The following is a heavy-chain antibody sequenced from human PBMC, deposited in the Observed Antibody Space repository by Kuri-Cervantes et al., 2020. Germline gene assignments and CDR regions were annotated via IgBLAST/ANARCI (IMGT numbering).Heavy chain of an antibody. CDR2: IYHSGET. Sequence: SETLCLTCDVSGDSIVGRNKWGWVRQPPGQGPEWIGEIYHSGETTYNPSLKSRVTISIDKSKNQFSLRLTSVSVADTAVYYCARDHPSGHGDSYDYWGHGTLVTVSS. CDR3: ARDHPSGHGDSYDY. J-gene: IGHJ4*01. CDR1: GDSIVGRNK. D-gene: IGHD2-21*02. V-gene: IGHV4-4*02.